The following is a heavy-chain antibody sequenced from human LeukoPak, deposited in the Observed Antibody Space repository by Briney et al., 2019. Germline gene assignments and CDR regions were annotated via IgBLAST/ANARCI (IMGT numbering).Heavy chain of an antibody. Sequence: ARGSLRLSCAASGCTFSSYPMHWVRQAPRKGPERVAVISYDGTNKYYADSVKGRFTISRDKSKNTLSLQMNSLRVEDTAVYYCAKEEGTGTGFDYWGQGTLVTVS. D-gene: IGHD1-1*01. CDR3: AKEEGTGTGFDY. CDR1: GCTFSSYP. J-gene: IGHJ4*02. CDR2: ISYDGTNK. V-gene: IGHV3-30-3*01.